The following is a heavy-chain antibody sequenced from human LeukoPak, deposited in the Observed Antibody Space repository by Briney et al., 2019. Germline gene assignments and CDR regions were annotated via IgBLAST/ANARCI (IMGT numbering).Heavy chain of an antibody. D-gene: IGHD4-23*01. CDR2: IYPGDSDT. J-gene: IGHJ5*02. Sequence: GESLKISCKGSGYSFTNYWIGWVRQMPGKGLEWMGIIYPGDSDTRYSPSFQGQATISADKSINTAYLQWSSLRASDTAIYYCVRSTTVATFNWFDLWGQGTLVTVSS. V-gene: IGHV5-51*01. CDR3: VRSTTVATFNWFDL. CDR1: GYSFTNYW.